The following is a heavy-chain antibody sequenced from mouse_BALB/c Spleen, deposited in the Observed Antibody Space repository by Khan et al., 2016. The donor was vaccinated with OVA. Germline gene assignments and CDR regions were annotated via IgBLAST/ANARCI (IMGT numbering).Heavy chain of an antibody. D-gene: IGHD2-12*01. CDR2: INRNGGST. V-gene: IGHV5-6-3*01. CDR3: ARSAI. Sequence: VELEESGGGIVQPGASLKRSCAASRFTITSYGMSSISQTPGKRLELVATINRNGGSTDYQDSVKRRTTISRDNATNALYLQMRSLKTEDTALYYCARSAIWGQGTTLTVSS. J-gene: IGHJ2*01. CDR1: RFTITSYG.